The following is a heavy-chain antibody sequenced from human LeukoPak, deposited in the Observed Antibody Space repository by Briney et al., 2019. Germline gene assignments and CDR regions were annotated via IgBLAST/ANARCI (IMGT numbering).Heavy chain of an antibody. CDR2: IRYDGSNK. D-gene: IGHD1-26*01. V-gene: IGHV3-30*02. CDR1: GFTFSSYG. CDR3: ARKVVGATRELFDY. J-gene: IGHJ4*02. Sequence: SGGSLRLSCAASGFTFSSYGMHWVRQAPGKGLEWVAFIRYDGSNKYYADSVKGRFTISRDNSKNTLYLQMNSLRAEDTAVYYCARKVVGATRELFDYWGQGTLVTVSS.